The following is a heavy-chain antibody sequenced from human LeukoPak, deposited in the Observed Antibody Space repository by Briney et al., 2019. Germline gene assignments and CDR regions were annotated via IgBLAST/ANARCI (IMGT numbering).Heavy chain of an antibody. Sequence: GGSLRLSCAASGFTFSSYEMNWVRQAPGEGLEWVSYISSSGGTINYADSVKGRFTISRDNSKNTLYLQMNSLRAEDTAVYYCAKDLYSSSWYSLGDDAFDIWGQGTMVTVSS. CDR2: ISSSGGTI. J-gene: IGHJ3*02. V-gene: IGHV3-48*03. CDR3: AKDLYSSSWYSLGDDAFDI. CDR1: GFTFSSYE. D-gene: IGHD6-13*01.